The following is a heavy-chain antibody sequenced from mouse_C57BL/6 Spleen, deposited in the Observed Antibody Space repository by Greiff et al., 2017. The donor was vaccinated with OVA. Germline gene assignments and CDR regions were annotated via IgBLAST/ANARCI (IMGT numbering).Heavy chain of an antibody. D-gene: IGHD1-1*01. CDR2: INPNNGGT. CDR1: GYTFTDYY. V-gene: IGHV1-26*01. J-gene: IGHJ4*01. Sequence: VQLQQSGPELVKPGASVKISCKASGYTFTDYYMNWVKQSHGKSLEWIGDINPNNGGTSYNQKFKGKATLTVDKSSSTAYMELRSLTSEDSAVYYCARDGSNSPRGMDYWGQGTSVTVSS. CDR3: ARDGSNSPRGMDY.